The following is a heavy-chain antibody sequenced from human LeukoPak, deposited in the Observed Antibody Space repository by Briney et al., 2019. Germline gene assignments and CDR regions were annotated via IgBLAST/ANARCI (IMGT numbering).Heavy chain of an antibody. D-gene: IGHD3-10*01. CDR3: ARAPMVRGVPLDY. CDR1: GYTFTSYA. J-gene: IGHJ4*02. CDR2: INAGNGNT. V-gene: IGHV1-3*01. Sequence: ASVKVSCKASGYTFTSYAMHWVRQAPGQRLEWMGWINAGNGNTKYSQKFQGRVTITRDTSASTAYMELSSLRSEDTAVYYCARAPMVRGVPLDYWGQGTLVTVSS.